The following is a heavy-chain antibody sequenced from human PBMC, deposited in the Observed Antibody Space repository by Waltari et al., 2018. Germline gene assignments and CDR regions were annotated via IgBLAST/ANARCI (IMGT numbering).Heavy chain of an antibody. J-gene: IGHJ3*01. CDR2: IGHRGST. Sequence: QVQLQQGGAGLLKPSETLSLTCTVHGGSFSGHFWTWIRQAPGKGLEWLGEIGHRGSTHHHPACRSRVTISVDTSKNQFSLQLNSVTAADTALYYCARERSRDFDWLPNVLDVWGLGTLVTVSS. D-gene: IGHD3-9*01. CDR1: GGSFSGHF. V-gene: IGHV4-34*02. CDR3: ARERSRDFDWLPNVLDV.